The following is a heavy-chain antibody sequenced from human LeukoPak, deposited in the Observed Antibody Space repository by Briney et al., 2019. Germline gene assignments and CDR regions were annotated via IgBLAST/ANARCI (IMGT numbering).Heavy chain of an antibody. Sequence: GRSLRLSCAASGFTLSSYGMYWVRQAPGKGLEWVAAIWYDESNKNYADSVKGRFTISRDNSKNTLYLQMNSLRVEDTAVYYCARDKGSGSYLVWFDPWGQGTLVTVSS. V-gene: IGHV3-33*01. CDR3: ARDKGSGSYLVWFDP. D-gene: IGHD3-10*01. CDR1: GFTLSSYG. CDR2: IWYDESNK. J-gene: IGHJ5*02.